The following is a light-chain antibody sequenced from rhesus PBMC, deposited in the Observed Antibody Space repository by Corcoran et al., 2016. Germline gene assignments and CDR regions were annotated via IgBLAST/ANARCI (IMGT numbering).Light chain of an antibody. Sequence: DIVMTQTPLSLPVTPGEPASISCRSSQSLLDSEDGYTYLDWYLQKPGQSPQLLIYLGSNRASGVPDRLSGSVSGTDFTLKISRVEAEDVGVYYCRQGTQLPPTFGGGTKVELK. V-gene: IGKV2-104*02. CDR1: QSLLDSEDGYTY. CDR3: RQGTQLPPT. CDR2: LGS. J-gene: IGKJ4*01.